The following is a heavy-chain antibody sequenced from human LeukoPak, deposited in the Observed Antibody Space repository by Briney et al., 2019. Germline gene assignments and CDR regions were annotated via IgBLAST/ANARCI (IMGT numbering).Heavy chain of an antibody. Sequence: ASVKVSCKASGYTFTSYYMHWVRQAPGQGLEWMGIINPSGGSTSYAQKFQGRVTMTRDMSTSTVYMELSRLRSDDTAVYYCARDFPGSDAFDIWGQGTMVTVSS. CDR3: ARDFPGSDAFDI. V-gene: IGHV1-46*01. CDR2: INPSGGST. J-gene: IGHJ3*02. CDR1: GYTFTSYY.